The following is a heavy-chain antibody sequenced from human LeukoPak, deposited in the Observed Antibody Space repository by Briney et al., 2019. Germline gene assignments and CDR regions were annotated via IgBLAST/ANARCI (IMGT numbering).Heavy chain of an antibody. CDR1: GFTFSSYW. D-gene: IGHD3-3*01. CDR3: AREGPLYYVFWGGYNYFDY. V-gene: IGHV3-7*01. CDR2: IKQDGSEK. J-gene: IGHJ4*02. Sequence: GGSLRLSCAASGFTFSSYWMSWVRQAPGKGLEWVANIKQDGSEKYYVDSVKGRFTISRDNAKNSLYLQMNSLRAEDTAVYYGAREGPLYYVFWGGYNYFDYGAKGTRAPV.